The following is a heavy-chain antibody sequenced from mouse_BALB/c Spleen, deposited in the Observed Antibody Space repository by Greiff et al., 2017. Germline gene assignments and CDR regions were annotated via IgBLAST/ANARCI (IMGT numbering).Heavy chain of an antibody. V-gene: IGHV5-6-5*01. D-gene: IGHD2-3*01. J-gene: IGHJ1*01. CDR2: ISSGGST. Sequence: EVMLVESGGGLVKPGGSLKLSCAASGFTFSSYAMSWVRQTPEKRLEWVASISSGGSTYYPDSVKGRFTISRDNARNILYLQMSSLRSEDTAMYYCARGEDGYFDVWGAGTTVTVSS. CDR3: ARGEDGYFDV. CDR1: GFTFSSYA.